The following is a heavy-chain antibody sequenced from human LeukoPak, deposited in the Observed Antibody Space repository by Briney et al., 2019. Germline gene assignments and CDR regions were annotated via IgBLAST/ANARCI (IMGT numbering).Heavy chain of an antibody. J-gene: IGHJ4*02. CDR2: INPNSGGT. D-gene: IGHD2-21*02. CDR1: GYTFTGSY. Sequence: ASVKVSCKASGYTFTGSYMHWVRQAPGQGLEWMGWINPNSGGTNYAQKFQGRVTMTTDTSTSTAYMALRSLRSDDTAVYYCARGDGCYYDYWGQGTLVTVSS. CDR3: ARGDGCYYDY. V-gene: IGHV1-2*02.